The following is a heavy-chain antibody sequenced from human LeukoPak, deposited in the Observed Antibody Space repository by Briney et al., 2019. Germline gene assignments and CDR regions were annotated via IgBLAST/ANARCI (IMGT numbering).Heavy chain of an antibody. CDR2: INHSGDT. V-gene: IGHV4-34*01. CDR3: ARDDYGVGVFDY. CDR1: GGSFSGHY. Sequence: SETLSLTCAVYGGSFSGHYWSWIRQPPGKGLEWIGEINHSGDTNYNPSLESQVTISVAPSKNQFSLKLNSVTAADTAVYYCARDDYGVGVFDYWGQGTLVTVSS. D-gene: IGHD4-17*01. J-gene: IGHJ4*02.